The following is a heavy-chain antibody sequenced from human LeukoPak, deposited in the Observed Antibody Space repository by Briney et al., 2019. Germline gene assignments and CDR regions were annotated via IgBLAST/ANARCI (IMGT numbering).Heavy chain of an antibody. V-gene: IGHV3-64*04. CDR2: ISSNGGST. Sequence: GGSPRLSCSAAGFTFKSYPMHWVRQAPGKGLEFVSAISSNGGSTYYADSVKGRLTISRDDSKNTLYLLMDSLRAEDTAVYYCAKDIQAANWGQGTLVTVSS. CDR1: GFTFKSYP. D-gene: IGHD5-18*01. J-gene: IGHJ4*02. CDR3: AKDIQAAN.